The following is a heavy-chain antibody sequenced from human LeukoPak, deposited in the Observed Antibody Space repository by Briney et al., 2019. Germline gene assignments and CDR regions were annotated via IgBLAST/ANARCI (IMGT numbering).Heavy chain of an antibody. V-gene: IGHV1-2*02. D-gene: IGHD1-1*01. CDR3: ARCSTPHWIFDAFDI. Sequence: ASVKVSCKASGYTFTGHYMHWVRQAPGQGPEWMGWINPNSGGTDYAQKFQGRVTMTRDTSISTAYMELSGLRSDDTAVYYCARCSTPHWIFDAFDIWGQGTMVTVSS. CDR2: INPNSGGT. CDR1: GYTFTGHY. J-gene: IGHJ3*02.